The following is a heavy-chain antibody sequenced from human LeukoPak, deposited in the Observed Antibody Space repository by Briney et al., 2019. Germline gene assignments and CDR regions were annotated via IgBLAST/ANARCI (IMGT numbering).Heavy chain of an antibody. CDR3: ARKGYCSGGSCYLGWFDP. J-gene: IGHJ5*02. Sequence: GESLKISCKASGYSFTSYWIAWVRQMPGKGLEWMGIIYPGDSDTRYSPSFQGQVTISADKSISTAYLQWSSLKASDTAMYYCARKGYCSGGSCYLGWFDPWGQGTLVTVSS. D-gene: IGHD2-15*01. CDR1: GYSFTSYW. CDR2: IYPGDSDT. V-gene: IGHV5-51*01.